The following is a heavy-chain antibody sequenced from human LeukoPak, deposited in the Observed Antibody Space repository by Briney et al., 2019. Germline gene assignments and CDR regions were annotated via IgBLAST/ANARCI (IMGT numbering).Heavy chain of an antibody. CDR1: GFTFSNYG. V-gene: IGHV3-33*01. J-gene: IGHJ4*02. D-gene: IGHD6-13*01. Sequence: GGSLRLSCAASGFTFSNYGMHWVRQAPGKGLEWVTFIWYDGSNKYYADSVKGRFTISRDNSKNTLYLQLNSLRAEDTAVYYCARRRHGSSHRDYWGEGTLVTVSS. CDR3: ARRRHGSSHRDY. CDR2: IWYDGSNK.